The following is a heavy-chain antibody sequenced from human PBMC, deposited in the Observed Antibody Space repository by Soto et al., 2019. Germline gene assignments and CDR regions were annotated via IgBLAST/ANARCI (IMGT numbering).Heavy chain of an antibody. CDR3: ARDPEFGSTWASDY. CDR2: IIPMIGKA. V-gene: IGHV1-69*08. J-gene: IGHJ4*02. Sequence: HVQLVQSGAEVKKPGSSVKVSCKASGGTFSSYTISWVRQAPGQGLEWMGRIIPMIGKANYAQKFQGRVTITADKSTSTAYMELSSLRSEDTGVYYCARDPEFGSTWASDYWGQGTLVTVSS. D-gene: IGHD2-2*01. CDR1: GGTFSSYT.